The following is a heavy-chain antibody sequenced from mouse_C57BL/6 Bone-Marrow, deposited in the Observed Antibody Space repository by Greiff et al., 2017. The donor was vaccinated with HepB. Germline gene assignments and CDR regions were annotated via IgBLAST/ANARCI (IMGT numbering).Heavy chain of an antibody. J-gene: IGHJ2*01. CDR2: IDPSDSYT. CDR1: GYTFTSYW. Sequence: QVQLQQPGAELVKPGASVKLSCKASGYTFTSYWMQWVKQRPGQGLEWIGEIDPSDSYTNYNQKFKGKATLTVDTSSSTAYMQLSSLTSEDSAVYYCAREATVVYCDYWGEGTTLTVSS. CDR3: AREATVVYCDY. V-gene: IGHV1-50*01. D-gene: IGHD1-1*01.